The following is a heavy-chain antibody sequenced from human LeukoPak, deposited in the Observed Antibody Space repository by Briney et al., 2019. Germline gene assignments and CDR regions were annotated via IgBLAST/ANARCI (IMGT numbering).Heavy chain of an antibody. CDR2: IYTSGST. Sequence: SETLSLTCTVSGGSISSYYWSWIRQPPGKGLEWIGYIYTSGSTNYNPSLKSRVTISVDTSKNQFSLKLSSVTAADTAVYYCARQSLGFSSSWYGDRFDPWGQGTLVTVSS. CDR1: GGSISSYY. CDR3: ARQSLGFSSSWYGDRFDP. J-gene: IGHJ5*02. D-gene: IGHD6-13*01. V-gene: IGHV4-4*09.